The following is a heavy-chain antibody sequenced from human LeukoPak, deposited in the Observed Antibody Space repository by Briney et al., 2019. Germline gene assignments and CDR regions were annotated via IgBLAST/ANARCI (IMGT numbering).Heavy chain of an antibody. V-gene: IGHV3-11*03. Sequence: GGSLRLSCAASGFTFSDYYMSWIRQAPGKGLEWVSYISSSSSYTNYADSVKGRFTISRDNAKNSLYPQMNSLRAEDTAVYYCAYMVRGGGIDPWGQGTLVTVSS. CDR2: ISSSSSYT. D-gene: IGHD3-10*01. CDR3: AYMVRGGGIDP. J-gene: IGHJ5*02. CDR1: GFTFSDYY.